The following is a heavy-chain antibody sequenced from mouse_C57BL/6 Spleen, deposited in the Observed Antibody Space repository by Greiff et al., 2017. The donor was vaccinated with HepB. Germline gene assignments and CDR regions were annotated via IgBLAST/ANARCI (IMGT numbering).Heavy chain of an antibody. V-gene: IGHV1-15*01. J-gene: IGHJ1*03. D-gene: IGHD1-1*01. Sequence: VQLQQSGAELVRPGASVTLSCKASGYTFTDYEMHWVKQTPVHGLEWIGAIDPETGGTAYNQKFKGKAILTADKSSSTAYMELRSLTSEDSAVYYCTRSGVITTVVATSYWYFDVWGTGTTVTVSS. CDR2: IDPETGGT. CDR1: GYTFTDYE. CDR3: TRSGVITTVVATSYWYFDV.